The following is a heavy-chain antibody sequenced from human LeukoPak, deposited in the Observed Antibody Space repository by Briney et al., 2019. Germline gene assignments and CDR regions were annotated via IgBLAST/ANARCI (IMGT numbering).Heavy chain of an antibody. D-gene: IGHD2-15*01. CDR1: GFTVSSNY. V-gene: IGHV3-53*01. J-gene: IGHJ6*03. CDR2: IYSGGST. Sequence: PGGSLRLSCAASGFTVSSNYMSWVRQAPGKGLEWVSVIYSGGSTYYADSVKGRFTISRDNSKNTLSLQMNSLRAEDTAIYYCAKNGDRGAYCSGGSCYPYYYYYMDVWGKGTTVTISS. CDR3: AKNGDRGAYCSGGSCYPYYYYYMDV.